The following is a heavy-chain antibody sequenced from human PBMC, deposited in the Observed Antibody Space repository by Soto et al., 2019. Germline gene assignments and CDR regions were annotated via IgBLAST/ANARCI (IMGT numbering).Heavy chain of an antibody. CDR3: AKGSCSRTSCYCPDY. CDR1: GFTVSSYG. Sequence: PGGSLGLACAASGFTVSSYGMDGVRQAPGKGLEWVAVIPYAGSNKYYADSVKGRFTISRDNSKNPLYLQMNSLRAEDTAVYYCAKGSCSRTSCYCPDYWGQGTLVTVSS. J-gene: IGHJ4*02. V-gene: IGHV3-30*02. CDR2: IPYAGSNK. D-gene: IGHD2-2*01.